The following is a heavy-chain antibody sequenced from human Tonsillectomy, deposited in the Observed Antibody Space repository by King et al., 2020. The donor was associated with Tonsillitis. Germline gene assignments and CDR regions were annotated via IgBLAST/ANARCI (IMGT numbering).Heavy chain of an antibody. CDR2: IRGRGGSP. Sequence: QLVQSGGDLVQPGGSLRLSCAASGFTFSSYAMSWVRQAPGKGLEWVQTIRGRGGSPFYADSVKGRFTISRDNSENTVYLQMNSLRAEDTAVYYCAKGAPGIAVAGSGAFDYWGQGTLVTVSS. J-gene: IGHJ4*02. CDR1: GFTFSSYA. CDR3: AKGAPGIAVAGSGAFDY. V-gene: IGHV3-23*04. D-gene: IGHD6-19*01.